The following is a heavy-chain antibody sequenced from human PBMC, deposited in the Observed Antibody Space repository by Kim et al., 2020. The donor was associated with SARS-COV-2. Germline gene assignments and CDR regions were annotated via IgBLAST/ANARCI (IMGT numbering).Heavy chain of an antibody. V-gene: IGHV4-34*01. Sequence: ETLSLTCAVYGGSFSGYYWSWIRQPPGKGLEWIGEINHSGSTNYNPSLKSRVTISVDTSKNQFSLKLSSVTAADTAVYYCARVKGIRQLVWFDPWGQGTLVTVSS. J-gene: IGHJ5*02. CDR1: GGSFSGYY. CDR3: ARVKGIRQLVWFDP. CDR2: INHSGST. D-gene: IGHD6-6*01.